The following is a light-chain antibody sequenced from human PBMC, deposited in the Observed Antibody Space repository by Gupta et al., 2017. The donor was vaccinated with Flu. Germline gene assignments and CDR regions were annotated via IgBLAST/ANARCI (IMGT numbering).Light chain of an antibody. CDR1: QAFSSY. J-gene: IGKJ5*01. V-gene: IGKV1-9*01. Sequence: DIQSTQSPSFLSACVGDRVTITCRASQAFSSYLAWYQQKPGKAPKLLIYATSTLQSGVPSRFSGSGSGTEFTLTIGSLQPEDFASYYCQQLDSFPPTFGQGTRLEIK. CDR3: QQLDSFPPT. CDR2: ATS.